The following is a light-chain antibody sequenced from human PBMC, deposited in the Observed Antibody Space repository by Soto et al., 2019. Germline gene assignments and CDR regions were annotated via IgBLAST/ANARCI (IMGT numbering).Light chain of an antibody. CDR2: GAS. J-gene: IGKJ4*01. V-gene: IGKV3-20*01. Sequence: EIVLTQSPGTLSLSSGERATLSCRASQSVRSNYLDWYQQKPGQAPRLLIYGASSRATGIPDRFGGSGSGTDFTLTISSLEPEDFAVYYCQQYASSPLTFGGGTKVEIK. CDR1: QSVRSNY. CDR3: QQYASSPLT.